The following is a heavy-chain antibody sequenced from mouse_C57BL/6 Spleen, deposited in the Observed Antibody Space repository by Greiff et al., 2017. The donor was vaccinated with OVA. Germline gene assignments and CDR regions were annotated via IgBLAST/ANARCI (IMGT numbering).Heavy chain of an antibody. CDR1: GFSLTSYG. CDR2: IWSGGST. V-gene: IGHV2-2*01. Sequence: QVQLQQSGPGLVQPSQSLSITCTVSGFSLTSYGVHWVRQSPGKGLEWLGVIWSGGSTDYTAAFISRLSISKDNSKSQVFFKMNSLQADDTAIYYCARNNYDYVAWFAYWGQGTLVTVSA. D-gene: IGHD2-4*01. CDR3: ARNNYDYVAWFAY. J-gene: IGHJ3*01.